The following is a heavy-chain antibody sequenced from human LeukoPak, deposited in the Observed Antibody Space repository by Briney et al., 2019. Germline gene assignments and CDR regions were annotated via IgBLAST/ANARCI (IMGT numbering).Heavy chain of an antibody. J-gene: IGHJ6*03. CDR3: ARLDRADYSTSPVPYYNYYMNA. V-gene: IGHV3-21*01. D-gene: IGHD6-13*01. Sequence: GGSLRLSCAASGFTFSIYSVTWVRQAPGKGLEWVASISSNSSDIYYADSERGRFTIYRDNDEKLVYLQMNRVRAEDTAVYYCARLDRADYSTSPVPYYNYYMNAWDKGTTVIVSS. CDR1: GFTFSIYS. CDR2: ISSNSSDI.